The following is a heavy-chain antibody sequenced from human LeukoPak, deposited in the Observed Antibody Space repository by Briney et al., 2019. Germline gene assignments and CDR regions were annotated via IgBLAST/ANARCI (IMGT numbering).Heavy chain of an antibody. D-gene: IGHD3-22*01. CDR3: ARSDVVVVTPDAFDI. Sequence: ASVKVSCKASGYTFTSYGISWVRQAPGQGLEWMGWISAYNGNTNYAQKLQGRVTMTTDTSTSTAYMELRSLRSDDTAVYYCARSDVVVVTPDAFDIWGQGTMVTVSS. CDR1: GYTFTSYG. J-gene: IGHJ3*02. CDR2: ISAYNGNT. V-gene: IGHV1-18*01.